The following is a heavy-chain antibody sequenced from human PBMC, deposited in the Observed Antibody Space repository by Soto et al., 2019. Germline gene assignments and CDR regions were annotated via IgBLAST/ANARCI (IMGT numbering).Heavy chain of an antibody. CDR2: IIPIFSTT. V-gene: IGHV1-69*01. Sequence: QVQLVQSGAEVKKPGSSVKVSCKASGGTFSSYAISWVRQAPGQGLEWMGDIIPIFSTTRHAQKFQGRGTITADESTTTAYMELNSLTSDDTAVYYCAGGEHASTWFYFDYWGQGTLVTVSS. J-gene: IGHJ4*02. D-gene: IGHD6-13*01. CDR3: AGGEHASTWFYFDY. CDR1: GGTFSSYA.